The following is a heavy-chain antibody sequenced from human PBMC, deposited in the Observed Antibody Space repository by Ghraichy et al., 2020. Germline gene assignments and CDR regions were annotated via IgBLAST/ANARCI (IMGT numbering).Heavy chain of an antibody. Sequence: SQTLSLTCAISGDSVSSNSAAWNWIRQSPSRGLEWLGRTYYRSKWYNDYAVSVKSRITINPDTSKNQFSLQLNSVTPEDTAVYYCARDAPSPKDIVVVVAASRWSGYYGMDVWGQGTTVTVSS. J-gene: IGHJ6*02. D-gene: IGHD2-15*01. CDR2: TYYRSKWYN. CDR3: ARDAPSPKDIVVVVAASRWSGYYGMDV. V-gene: IGHV6-1*01. CDR1: GDSVSSNSAA.